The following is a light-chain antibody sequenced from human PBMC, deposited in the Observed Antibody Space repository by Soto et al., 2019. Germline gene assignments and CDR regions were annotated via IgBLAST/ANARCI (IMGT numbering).Light chain of an antibody. Sequence: VLTQSPGTLSLSPGEGATLSCRASQSVSSSYLAWYQQKPGQAPRLLIYGASSRATGIPDRFSGSGSGTDFTLTISRLDPEDFAVYYCQQYGSSPRTFGQGTKVEI. J-gene: IGKJ1*01. CDR1: QSVSSSY. V-gene: IGKV3-20*01. CDR2: GAS. CDR3: QQYGSSPRT.